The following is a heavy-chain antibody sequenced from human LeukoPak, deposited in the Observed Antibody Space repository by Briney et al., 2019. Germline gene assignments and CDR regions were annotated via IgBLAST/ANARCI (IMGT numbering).Heavy chain of an antibody. J-gene: IGHJ6*02. Sequence: GSLRLSCAASGFTFSSYSMNWVRQAPGKGLEWVSSISSSSSYIYYADSVKGRFTISRDNAKNSLYLQMNSLRAEDTAVYYCASAYSGSYYYYGMDVWGQGTTVTVSS. V-gene: IGHV3-21*01. CDR2: ISSSSSYI. CDR3: ASAYSGSYYYYGMDV. CDR1: GFTFSSYS. D-gene: IGHD1-26*01.